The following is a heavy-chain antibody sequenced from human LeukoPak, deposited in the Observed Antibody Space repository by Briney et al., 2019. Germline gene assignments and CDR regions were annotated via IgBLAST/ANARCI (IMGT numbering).Heavy chain of an antibody. D-gene: IGHD6-13*01. J-gene: IGHJ4*02. CDR3: AREEKDSSSWTTFDY. Sequence: ASVKVSCKASGYTFTGYYMHWVQQAPGQGLEWMGWINPNSGGTNYAQKFQGWVTMTRDTSISTAYMELSRLRSDDTAVYYCAREEKDSSSWTTFDYWGQGTLVTVSS. V-gene: IGHV1-2*04. CDR1: GYTFTGYY. CDR2: INPNSGGT.